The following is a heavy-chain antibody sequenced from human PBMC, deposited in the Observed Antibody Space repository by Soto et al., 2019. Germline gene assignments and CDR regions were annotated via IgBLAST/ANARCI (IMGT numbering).Heavy chain of an antibody. CDR1: GGSISSSNW. V-gene: IGHV4-4*02. CDR3: ARGPYSSGWDYYYYGMDV. J-gene: IGHJ6*02. CDR2: IYHREST. Sequence: WETLSLTCAVSGGSISSSNWWSWVRQPPGEGLEWIWEIYHRESTNYNPSLKSRVTISVDKSKNQFSLKLSSVTAADTAVYYCARGPYSSGWDYYYYGMDVWGQGTTVTVSS. D-gene: IGHD6-19*01.